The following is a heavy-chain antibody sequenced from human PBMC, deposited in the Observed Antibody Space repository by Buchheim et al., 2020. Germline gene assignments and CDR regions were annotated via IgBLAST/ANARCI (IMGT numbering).Heavy chain of an antibody. CDR2: ISYDGSNK. CDR1: GFTFSSYA. CDR3: ARSLIAAQIDY. Sequence: QVQLVESGGGVVQPGRSLRLSCAASGFTFSSYAMHWVRQAPGKGLEWVAVISYDGSNKYYAVSVTGRFTISRDNSKNTPYLQMNSLRAEDTAVYYCARSLIAAQIDYWGQGTL. J-gene: IGHJ4*02. D-gene: IGHD6-6*01. V-gene: IGHV3-30*04.